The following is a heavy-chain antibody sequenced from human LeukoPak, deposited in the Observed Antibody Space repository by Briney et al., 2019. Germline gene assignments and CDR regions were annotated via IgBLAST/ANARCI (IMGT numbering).Heavy chain of an antibody. CDR3: ARGGWNVAWFDP. CDR2: INAGNGNT. J-gene: IGHJ5*02. Sequence: VASVKVSCKASGYTFTSYVMHWVRQAPGQRLEWMGWINAGNGNTKYSQKFQGRVTITRDTSASTAYMELSSLRSEDTAVYYCARGGWNVAWFDPWGQGTLVTVSS. V-gene: IGHV1-3*01. D-gene: IGHD1-1*01. CDR1: GYTFTSYV.